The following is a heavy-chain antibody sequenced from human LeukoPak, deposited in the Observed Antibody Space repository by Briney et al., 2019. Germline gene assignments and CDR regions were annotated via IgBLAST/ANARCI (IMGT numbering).Heavy chain of an antibody. CDR1: GFTFSRYA. Sequence: GGFLRPSCAASGFTFSRYAMSWVRHAPGKGLEWVSAISGSGTITYYADSVKGRFTISRDNSKDTLYLQMNSLRAEDTAIYFCAILTTHSSSSQFDYWGQGTLVTVSS. V-gene: IGHV3-23*01. CDR2: ISGSGTIT. D-gene: IGHD6-6*01. CDR3: AILTTHSSSSQFDY. J-gene: IGHJ4*02.